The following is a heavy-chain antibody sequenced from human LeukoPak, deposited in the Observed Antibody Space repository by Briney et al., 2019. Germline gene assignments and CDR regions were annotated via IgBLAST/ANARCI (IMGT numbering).Heavy chain of an antibody. CDR1: GYSISSGYY. CDR2: INHSGST. J-gene: IGHJ4*02. V-gene: IGHV4-38-2*02. Sequence: SETLSLTCTVSGYSISSGYYWSWIRQPPGKGLEWIGEINHSGSTNYNPSLKSRVTISVDTSKNQFSLKLSSVTAADTAVYYCARGRFLEWFPMYYFDYWGQGTLVTVSS. CDR3: ARGRFLEWFPMYYFDY. D-gene: IGHD3-3*01.